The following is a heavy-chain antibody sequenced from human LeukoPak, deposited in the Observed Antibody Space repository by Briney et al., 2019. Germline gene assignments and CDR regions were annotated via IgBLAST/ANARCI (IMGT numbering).Heavy chain of an antibody. Sequence: SETLSLTCTVSGGSISSSSYCWGWIRQPPGKGLEWIGSIYYSGSTYYNPSLKSRVTISVDTSKNQFSLKLSSVTAADTAVYYCARQGVVVPAAISWFDPWGQGTLVTVSS. J-gene: IGHJ5*02. D-gene: IGHD2-2*02. CDR2: IYYSGST. CDR3: ARQGVVVPAAISWFDP. V-gene: IGHV4-39*01. CDR1: GGSISSSSYC.